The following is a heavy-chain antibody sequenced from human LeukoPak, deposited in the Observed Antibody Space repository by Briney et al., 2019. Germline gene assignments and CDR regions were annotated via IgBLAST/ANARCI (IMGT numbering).Heavy chain of an antibody. Sequence: GGSLRLSCAASGFTFSSYGMHWVRQAPGKGLEWVSVIYSGGSTYYADSVKGRFTISRDNSKNTLYLQMNSLRAEDTAVYYCARSKAGSFDYWGQGTLVTVSS. CDR2: IYSGGST. D-gene: IGHD3-10*01. J-gene: IGHJ4*02. CDR1: GFTFSSYG. V-gene: IGHV3-66*01. CDR3: ARSKAGSFDY.